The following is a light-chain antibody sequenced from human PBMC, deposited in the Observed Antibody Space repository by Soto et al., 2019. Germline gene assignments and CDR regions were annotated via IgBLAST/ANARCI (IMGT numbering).Light chain of an antibody. J-gene: IGKJ1*01. Sequence: EIVLTHSPGTLSLSPGERATLSCRASQSVSSSYLAWFQQKPGQAPRLLIYGASNRATGIPDRFSGSGSGTDFTLTISRLEPEDFAVYYCQQYGSSPQRTFGQGTKVEIK. CDR3: QQYGSSPQRT. V-gene: IGKV3-20*01. CDR2: GAS. CDR1: QSVSSSY.